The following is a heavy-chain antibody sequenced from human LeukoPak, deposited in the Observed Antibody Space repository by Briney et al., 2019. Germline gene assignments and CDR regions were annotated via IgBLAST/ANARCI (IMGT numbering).Heavy chain of an antibody. V-gene: IGHV4-61*02. J-gene: IGHJ4*02. D-gene: IGHD2-2*01. CDR3: ARYKSFYCSSTSCQNPYFDY. Sequence: SETLSLTCTVSGGSISSGSYYWSWIRQPPGKGLEWIGRIYTSGSTNYNPSLKSRVTISVDTSKNQFSLKLSSVTAADTAVYYCARYKSFYCSSTSCQNPYFDYWGQGTLVTVSS. CDR2: IYTSGST. CDR1: GGSISSGSYY.